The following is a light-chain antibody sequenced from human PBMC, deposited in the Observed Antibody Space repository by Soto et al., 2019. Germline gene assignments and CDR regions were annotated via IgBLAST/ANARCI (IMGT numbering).Light chain of an antibody. CDR1: QSISSN. V-gene: IGKV3-15*01. J-gene: IGKJ4*01. Sequence: EIVMTQSPATLSVSPGERATPSCRASQSISSNLAWYQQKPGQAPRLLIYGASTRATGIPARFSGSGSGTDFTLTISSLQSEDLAVYYCQQYNNWPPITFGGGTKVEIK. CDR2: GAS. CDR3: QQYNNWPPIT.